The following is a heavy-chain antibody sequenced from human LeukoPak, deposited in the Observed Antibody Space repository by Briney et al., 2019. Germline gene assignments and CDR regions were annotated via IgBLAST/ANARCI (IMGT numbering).Heavy chain of an antibody. CDR3: ARDQGGVIVM. J-gene: IGHJ4*02. D-gene: IGHD3-16*02. V-gene: IGHV3-7*01. Sequence: GGSLRLSCAASGFTFSSYGMSWVRQAPGKGLEWVANIKQDGSEKYYVDSVKGRFTISRDNAKNSLYVQMNSLRAEDTAVYYCARDQGGVIVMGGQGTLVTVSS. CDR1: GFTFSSYG. CDR2: IKQDGSEK.